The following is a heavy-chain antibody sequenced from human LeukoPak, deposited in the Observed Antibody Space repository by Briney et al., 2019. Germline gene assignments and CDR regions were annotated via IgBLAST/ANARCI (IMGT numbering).Heavy chain of an antibody. CDR2: IYYSGST. V-gene: IGHV4-39*07. CDR1: GGSITTSSYY. D-gene: IGHD3-22*01. J-gene: IGHJ5*02. CDR3: ARERITMIPAYFDP. Sequence: NPSETLSLTCTVSGGSITTSSYYWGWIRQPPGKGLEWTGSIYYSGSTYYNPSLKSRVTISVDTSKNQFSLKLSTVTAADTAVYYCARERITMIPAYFDPWGQGTLVTVSS.